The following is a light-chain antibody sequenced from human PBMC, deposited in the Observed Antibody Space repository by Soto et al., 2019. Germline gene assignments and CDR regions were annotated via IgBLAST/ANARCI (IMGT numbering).Light chain of an antibody. Sequence: DIQMTQSPSSLSASVGDRVTITCLASQGISNYIAWYQQKPGKAPKLLIYAASTLQSGVPSRFSGSGYGTSFTLPINSLQPEDVATYSCQKYSSVPLFGPGTKVDIK. CDR2: AAS. CDR1: QGISNY. V-gene: IGKV1-27*01. J-gene: IGKJ3*01. CDR3: QKYSSVPL.